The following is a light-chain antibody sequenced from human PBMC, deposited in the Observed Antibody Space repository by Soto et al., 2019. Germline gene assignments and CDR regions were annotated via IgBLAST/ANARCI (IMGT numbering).Light chain of an antibody. V-gene: IGKV1-39*01. CDR3: QQTRRAPRN. CDR2: AAS. J-gene: IGKJ2*01. Sequence: DIQMTQSPASLSASVGDRVAITCRASQPISSYWNWYQHKPGKAPTHLIYAASNLQGGVPSRFSGSRSGTNFTLRISSLELEDFATYHCQQTRRAPRNFGPGTKLEIK. CDR1: QPISSY.